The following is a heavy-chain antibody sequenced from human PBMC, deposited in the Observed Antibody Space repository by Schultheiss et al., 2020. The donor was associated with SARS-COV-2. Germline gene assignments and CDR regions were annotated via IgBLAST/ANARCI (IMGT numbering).Heavy chain of an antibody. CDR1: GGTFSSYA. J-gene: IGHJ4*02. CDR3: ARARYYYDSSGPDDY. Sequence: SVKVSCKASGGTFSSYAISWVRQAPGQGLEWMGRIIPILGIANYAQKFQGRVTITADKSTSTAYMELSSLRSEDTAVYYCARARYYYDSSGPDDYWGQGTLVTVS. V-gene: IGHV1-69*04. CDR2: IIPILGIA. D-gene: IGHD3-22*01.